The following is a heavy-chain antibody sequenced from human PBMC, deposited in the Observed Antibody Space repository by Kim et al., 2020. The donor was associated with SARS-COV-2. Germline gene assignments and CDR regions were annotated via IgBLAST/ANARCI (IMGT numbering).Heavy chain of an antibody. J-gene: IGHJ6*03. CDR2: ISSSSSYI. CDR1: GFTFSSYS. V-gene: IGHV3-21*01. D-gene: IGHD3-3*01. Sequence: GGSLRLSCAASGFTFSSYSMNWVRQAPGKGLEWVSSISSSSSYIYYADSVKGRFTISRDNAKNSLYLQMNSLRAEDTAVYYCARAPAYYDFWSGYYMPKDYYYMDVWGKGTTVTVSS. CDR3: ARAPAYYDFWSGYYMPKDYYYMDV.